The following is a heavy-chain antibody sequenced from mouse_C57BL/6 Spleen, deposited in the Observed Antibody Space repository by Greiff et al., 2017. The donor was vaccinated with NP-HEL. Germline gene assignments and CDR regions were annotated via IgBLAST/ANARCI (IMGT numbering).Heavy chain of an antibody. V-gene: IGHV1-42*01. Sequence: EVQLQESGPELVKPGASVKISCKASGYSFTGYYMNWVKQSPEKSLEWIGEINPSTGGTTYNQKFKAKATLTVDKSSSTAYMQLKSLTSEDSAVYYCARSITTVVAPYFDVWGTGTTVTVSS. J-gene: IGHJ1*03. CDR3: ARSITTVVAPYFDV. CDR1: GYSFTGYY. CDR2: INPSTGGT. D-gene: IGHD1-1*01.